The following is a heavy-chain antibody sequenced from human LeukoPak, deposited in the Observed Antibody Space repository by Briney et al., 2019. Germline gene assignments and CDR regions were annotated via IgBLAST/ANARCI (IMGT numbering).Heavy chain of an antibody. CDR2: IYYSGST. J-gene: IGHJ2*01. V-gene: IGHV4-39*01. D-gene: IGHD5-18*01. CDR1: GGSISSSSYY. Sequence: SETLSLTCTVSGGSISSSSYYWGWIRQPPGKGLEWIGSIYYSGSTYYNPSLKSRVTISVDTSKNQFSLKPSSVTAADTAVYYCARHLSPRGYSYGWGYFDLWGRGTLVTVSS. CDR3: ARHLSPRGYSYGWGYFDL.